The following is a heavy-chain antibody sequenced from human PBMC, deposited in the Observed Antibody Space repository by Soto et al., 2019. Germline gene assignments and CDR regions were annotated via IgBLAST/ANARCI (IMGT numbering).Heavy chain of an antibody. Sequence: QVQLQESGPGLVKPSQTLSLTCTVSGGSISSGDYYWSWIRQPPGKGLEWIGYIYYSGSTYYNPSLKNRLTISVDTSKNQFSLKLSSVTAADSAVYYCASSRYGYIFYDYWGQGTLVTVSS. V-gene: IGHV4-30-4*01. J-gene: IGHJ4*02. CDR1: GGSISSGDYY. CDR3: ASSRYGYIFYDY. D-gene: IGHD5-18*01. CDR2: IYYSGST.